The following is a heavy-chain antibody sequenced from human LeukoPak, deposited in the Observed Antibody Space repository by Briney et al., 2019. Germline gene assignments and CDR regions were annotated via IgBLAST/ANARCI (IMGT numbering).Heavy chain of an antibody. Sequence: ASVKVSCKTSGYTFTIYGISWVRQAPGQGLEWMGLISAYGNTNYAQNLQGRVTMTTDTSTSTAYMELRSLRSDDTAVYYCTRGIIGYYFDYWGQGTLVTVSS. D-gene: IGHD2-15*01. V-gene: IGHV1-18*01. J-gene: IGHJ4*02. CDR1: GYTFTIYG. CDR2: ISAYGNT. CDR3: TRGIIGYYFDY.